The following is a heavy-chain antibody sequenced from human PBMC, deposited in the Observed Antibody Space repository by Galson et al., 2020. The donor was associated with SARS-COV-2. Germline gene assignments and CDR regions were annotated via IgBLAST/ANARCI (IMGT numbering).Heavy chain of an antibody. Sequence: GESLNISCAASGFIFSSFAMSWVRQAPGKGLDWVSTISGSGYRTHYADSVKGRFTISRDKSKNTLYLQMNSLRAEDTAVYYCAKDRGSGSYLYYYGMNVWGQGTTVTVSS. V-gene: IGHV3-23*01. CDR3: AKDRGSGSYLYYYGMNV. CDR1: GFIFSSFA. D-gene: IGHD3-10*01. CDR2: ISGSGYRT. J-gene: IGHJ6*02.